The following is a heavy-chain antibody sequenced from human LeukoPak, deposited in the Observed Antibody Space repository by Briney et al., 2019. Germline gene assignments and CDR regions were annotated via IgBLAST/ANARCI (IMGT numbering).Heavy chain of an antibody. CDR3: ARDTYYTSGTYYIDYLDS. D-gene: IGHD3-10*01. V-gene: IGHV4-59*11. Sequence: PSETLSLTCTVSGGSMSSHYWSWVRQPPGKALEWIGYISHGGQTLSNPSLSSRVTISVDTPNNQFSLKLTSVTAADTAVYFCARDTYYTSGTYYIDYLDSWGQGALVTVSS. CDR2: ISHGGQT. J-gene: IGHJ4*02. CDR1: GGSMSSHY.